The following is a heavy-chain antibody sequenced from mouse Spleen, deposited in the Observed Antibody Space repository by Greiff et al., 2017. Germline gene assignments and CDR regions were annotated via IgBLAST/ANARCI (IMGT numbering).Heavy chain of an antibody. D-gene: IGHD1-1*01. Sequence: DVKLVESGGDLVKPGGSLKLSCAASGFTFSSYGMSWVRQTPDKRLEWVATISSGGSYTYYPDSVKGRFTISRDNAKNTLYLQMSSLKSEDTAMYYCARQVITTVVATEAMDYWGQGTSVTVSS. CDR2: ISSGGSYT. V-gene: IGHV5-6*02. CDR1: GFTFSSYG. J-gene: IGHJ4*01. CDR3: ARQVITTVVATEAMDY.